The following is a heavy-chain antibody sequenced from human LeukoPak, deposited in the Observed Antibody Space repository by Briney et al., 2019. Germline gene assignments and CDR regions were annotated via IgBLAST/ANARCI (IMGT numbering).Heavy chain of an antibody. V-gene: IGHV4-39*07. D-gene: IGHD5-24*01. Sequence: PSETLSLTFTVSGGSISSSSYYWGWIRQPPGKGLEWIGSIYYSGSTYYNPSLKSRVTISVDTSKNQFSLKLSSVTAADTAVYYCAREEMATPDDYWGQGTLVTVSS. CDR2: IYYSGST. CDR1: GGSISSSSYY. J-gene: IGHJ4*02. CDR3: AREEMATPDDY.